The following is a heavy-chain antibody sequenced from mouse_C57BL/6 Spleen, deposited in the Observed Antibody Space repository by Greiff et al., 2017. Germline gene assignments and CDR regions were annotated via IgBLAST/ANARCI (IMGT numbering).Heavy chain of an antibody. CDR3: ARHLNWDDYYAMDY. V-gene: IGHV2-6-1*01. CDR2: IWSDGST. CDR1: GFSLTSYG. D-gene: IGHD4-1*02. Sequence: VKVVESGPGLVAPSQSLSITCTVSGFSLTSYGVHWVRQPPGKGLEWLVVIWSDGSTTYNSALKSRLSISKDNSKSQVFLKMNSLQTDDTAMYYCARHLNWDDYYAMDYWGQGTSVTVSS. J-gene: IGHJ4*01.